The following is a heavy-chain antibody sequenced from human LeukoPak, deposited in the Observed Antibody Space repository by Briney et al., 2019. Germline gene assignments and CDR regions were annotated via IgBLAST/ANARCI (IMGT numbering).Heavy chain of an antibody. Sequence: SVKVSCKTSGGTFSSDIISWVRQAPGQGLEWMGEIIPIFSTTNYAQKFQGRVTITADKSTSTAYMELSSLRSEDTAMYYCARGPPRWELLLPYFQHWGQGTLVTVSS. CDR1: GGTFSSDI. CDR3: ARGPPRWELLLPYFQH. J-gene: IGHJ1*01. CDR2: IIPIFSTT. D-gene: IGHD1-26*01. V-gene: IGHV1-69*06.